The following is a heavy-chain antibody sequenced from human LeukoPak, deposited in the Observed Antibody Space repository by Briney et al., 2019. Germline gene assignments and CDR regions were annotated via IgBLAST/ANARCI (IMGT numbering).Heavy chain of an antibody. V-gene: IGHV1-24*01. J-gene: IGHJ6*03. CDR2: FDPEDGET. Sequence: ASVKVSCKVSGYTLTEVSMHWVRQAPGKGPEWMGGFDPEDGETIYAQKFQGRVTMTEDTSTDTAYMELSSLRSEDTAVYYCATLPGIVDVYYYYMDVWGKGTTVTVSS. CDR1: GYTLTEVS. D-gene: IGHD1-26*01. CDR3: ATLPGIVDVYYYYMDV.